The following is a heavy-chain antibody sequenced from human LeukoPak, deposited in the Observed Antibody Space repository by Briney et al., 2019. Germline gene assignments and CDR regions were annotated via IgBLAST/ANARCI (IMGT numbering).Heavy chain of an antibody. CDR1: GFPFSTYW. Sequence: GALRLSRAASGFPFSTYWMSWVRQAPGKGLEWVSNIKQDGSEKNYVDSVKGRFTISRDNAKNSLYLQMNSLRVEDTAVYYCARDPSGSSSWVRFDYWGQGTLVTVSS. CDR2: IKQDGSEK. V-gene: IGHV3-7*01. D-gene: IGHD6-13*01. CDR3: ARDPSGSSSWVRFDY. J-gene: IGHJ4*02.